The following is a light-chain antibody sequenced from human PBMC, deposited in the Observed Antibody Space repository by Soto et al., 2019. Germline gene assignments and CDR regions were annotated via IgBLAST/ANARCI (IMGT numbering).Light chain of an antibody. CDR1: SSDVGGYNY. CDR3: SAYTSGSTSYV. V-gene: IGLV2-14*03. Sequence: QSALTQPASVSGSPGQSITVSCTGTSSDVGGYNYVSWYQQHPGKATKLIIYDVSDRPSGVSNRFSGSKSGNTASLTISGLQAEDEADYYCSAYTSGSTSYVFGTGTKVTVL. J-gene: IGLJ1*01. CDR2: DVS.